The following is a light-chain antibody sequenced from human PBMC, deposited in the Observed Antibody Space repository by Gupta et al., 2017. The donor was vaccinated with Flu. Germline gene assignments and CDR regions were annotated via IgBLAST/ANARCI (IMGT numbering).Light chain of an antibody. CDR2: TDS. Sequence: VSVSPGQTDRITCSGDALPNQYAHWYQQKPGQEPVVLIYTDSARPSGIPDRFSGSSSGTTVKLTIRVAQAEEEAAYSCQPEDSRGTYVFGT. CDR1: ALPNQY. J-gene: IGLJ1*01. CDR3: QPEDSRGTYV. V-gene: IGLV3-25*01.